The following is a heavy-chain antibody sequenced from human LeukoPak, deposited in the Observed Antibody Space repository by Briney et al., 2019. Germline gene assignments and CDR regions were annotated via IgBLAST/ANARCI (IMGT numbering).Heavy chain of an antibody. D-gene: IGHD2-15*01. CDR2: LWYDGSNK. J-gene: IGHJ6*02. CDR3: ARDRDCSGDICSYYYYGMDL. CDR1: GFTFNTYA. Sequence: GGSLRLSCAASGFTFNTYAMHWVRQAPGKGLEWVAVLWYDGSNKYYADSVRGRFTISRDNSKNTLYLQMNSLRAEDTAVYYCARDRDCSGDICSYYYYGMDLWGQGTTVTVSS. V-gene: IGHV3-33*01.